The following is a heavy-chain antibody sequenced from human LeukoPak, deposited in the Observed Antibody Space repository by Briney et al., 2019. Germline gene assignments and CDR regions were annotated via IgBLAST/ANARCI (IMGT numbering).Heavy chain of an antibody. Sequence: GGSLRLSCAASGFTFSSYSMNWVRQAPGKGLEWVSSISSSSSYIYYADSVKGRFTISRDNAKNSPYLQMNSLRADDTALYYCARDGGEYYYGSGSYYNGPVGYWGQGTPVTVSS. CDR2: ISSSSSYI. D-gene: IGHD3-10*01. CDR3: ARDGGEYYYGSGSYYNGPVGY. V-gene: IGHV3-21*04. J-gene: IGHJ4*02. CDR1: GFTFSSYS.